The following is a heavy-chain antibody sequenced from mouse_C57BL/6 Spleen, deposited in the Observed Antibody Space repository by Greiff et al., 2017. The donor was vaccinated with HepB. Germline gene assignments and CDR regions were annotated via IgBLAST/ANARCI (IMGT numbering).Heavy chain of an antibody. Sequence: QVQLQQSGAELARPGASVKMSCKASGYTFTSYTMHWVKQRPGQGLEWIGYINPSSGYTKYNQKFKDKATLTANKTSSTAYMQLSSLTSEDSAVYYCARAATGAMDYWGQGTSGTVSS. CDR1: GYTFTSYT. CDR3: ARAATGAMDY. CDR2: INPSSGYT. V-gene: IGHV1-4*01. J-gene: IGHJ4*01.